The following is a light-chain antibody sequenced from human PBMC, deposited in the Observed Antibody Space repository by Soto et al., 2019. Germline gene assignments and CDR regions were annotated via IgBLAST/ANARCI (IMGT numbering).Light chain of an antibody. V-gene: IGKV1-9*01. Sequence: QLTKCRSTRCSSSENPATITCRASQGISSYLAWYQQKPGKAPKLLIYAASTLQSGVPSRFSGSGSGTDFTLTISILQPEDFATYYCQQLNGYPITFGQGTRLEIK. CDR2: AAS. CDR3: QQLNGYPIT. J-gene: IGKJ5*01. CDR1: QGISSY.